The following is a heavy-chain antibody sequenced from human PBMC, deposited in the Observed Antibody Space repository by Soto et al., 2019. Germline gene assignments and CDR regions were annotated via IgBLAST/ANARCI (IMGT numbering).Heavy chain of an antibody. CDR2: IYYSGST. V-gene: IGHV4-59*01. D-gene: IGHD6-19*01. Sequence: SETLSLTCTVSGGSISSYYWSWIRQPPGKGLEWIGYIYYSGSTNYNPSLKSRVTISVDTSKNQFSLKLSSVTAADTAVYYCARDQLGVADAYWYFDLWGRGTLVTVSS. CDR1: GGSISSYY. CDR3: ARDQLGVADAYWYFDL. J-gene: IGHJ2*01.